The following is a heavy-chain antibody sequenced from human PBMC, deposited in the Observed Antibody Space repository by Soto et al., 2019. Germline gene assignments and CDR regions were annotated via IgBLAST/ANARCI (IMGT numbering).Heavy chain of an antibody. Sequence: EVQLVESGGGLIQPGGSLRLSCAASGFTVSSNYMSWVRQAPGKGLEWVSVIYSGGSTYYADSVKGRFTIPRDNSKNTLYLEMNSLRAEDTAVYYCARDDDYADNGLDYWGQGTLVSVSS. CDR3: ARDDDYADNGLDY. D-gene: IGHD4-17*01. CDR2: IYSGGST. CDR1: GFTVSSNY. V-gene: IGHV3-53*01. J-gene: IGHJ4*02.